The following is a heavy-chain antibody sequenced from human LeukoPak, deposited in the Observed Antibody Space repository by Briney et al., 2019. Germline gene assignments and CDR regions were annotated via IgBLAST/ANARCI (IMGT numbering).Heavy chain of an antibody. CDR2: INPSGGST. Sequence: ASVKVSCKASGYTFTSYYMHWVRQAPGQALEWMGIINPSGGSTSYAQKFQGRVTMTRDTSTSTVYMELSSLRSEDTAVYYCARYYYDGSGYYLGWFDPWGQGTLVTVSS. D-gene: IGHD3-22*01. J-gene: IGHJ5*02. CDR3: ARYYYDGSGYYLGWFDP. CDR1: GYTFTSYY. V-gene: IGHV1-46*01.